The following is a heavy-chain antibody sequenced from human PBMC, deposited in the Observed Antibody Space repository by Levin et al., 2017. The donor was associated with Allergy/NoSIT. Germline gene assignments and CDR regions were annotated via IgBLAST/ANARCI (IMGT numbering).Heavy chain of an antibody. V-gene: IGHV3-30*18. Sequence: GGSLRLSCAASGFTFSSYGMHWVRQAPGKGLEWVAVISYDGSNKYYADSVKGRFTISRDNSKNTLYLQMNSLRAEDTAVYYCAKRPEAVVPEVWGQGTLVTVSS. CDR2: ISYDGSNK. J-gene: IGHJ4*02. CDR1: GFTFSSYG. CDR3: AKRPEAVVPEV. D-gene: IGHD2-2*01.